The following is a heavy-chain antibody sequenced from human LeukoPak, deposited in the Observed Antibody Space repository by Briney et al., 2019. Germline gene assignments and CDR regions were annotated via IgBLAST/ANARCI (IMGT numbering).Heavy chain of an antibody. CDR3: ARRPVTKGFDY. D-gene: IGHD4-17*01. CDR2: LYWHDDE. Sequence: SSPTPVNPTQTLTLTCTFSGFSLSTNGVRVGWIRQPPGEALVWLALLYWHDDEVYSPSLKSRLIITKDISKNQVILTLTSVDTVDTATYYCARRPVTKGFDYWRQGPLVTVSS. CDR1: GFSLSTNGVR. V-gene: IGHV2-5*01. J-gene: IGHJ4*02.